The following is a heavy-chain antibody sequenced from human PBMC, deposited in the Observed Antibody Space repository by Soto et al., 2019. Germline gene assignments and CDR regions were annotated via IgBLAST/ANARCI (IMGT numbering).Heavy chain of an antibody. CDR1: GGSISSYY. D-gene: IGHD3-16*01. CDR2: IYYSGST. V-gene: IGHV4-59*01. Sequence: SETLSLTCTVSGGSISSYYWSWIRQPPGKGLEWIGYIYYSGSTNYNPPLKSRVTISVDTSKNQFSLKLSSVTAADTAVYYCARADYGDYMGYWGQGTLVTVSS. CDR3: ARADYGDYMGY. J-gene: IGHJ4*02.